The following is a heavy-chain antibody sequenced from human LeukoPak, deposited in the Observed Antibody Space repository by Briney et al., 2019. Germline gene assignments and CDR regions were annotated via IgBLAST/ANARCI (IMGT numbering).Heavy chain of an antibody. D-gene: IGHD2-21*02. J-gene: IGHJ6*03. CDR2: IIPIFGTA. CDR3: ARRYCGGDCYFDYYYYMDV. V-gene: IGHV1-69*05. Sequence: SVKVSCKASGGTFSSYAISWVRQAPGQGLEWMGRIIPIFGTANYAQKFQGRVTITTDESTSTAYMELSSLRSEDTAVYYCARRYCGGDCYFDYYYYMDVWGKGTTVTVSS. CDR1: GGTFSSYA.